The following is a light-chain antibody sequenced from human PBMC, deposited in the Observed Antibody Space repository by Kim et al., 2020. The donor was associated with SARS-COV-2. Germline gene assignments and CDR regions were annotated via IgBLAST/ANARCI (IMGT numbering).Light chain of an antibody. Sequence: GQRVTISCSGSPSNVGSNTVSWYHLLPGTAPKVIIYHDDYRPSGVPDRFSGSRSGTSASLAISGLQSDDEAVYYCAAWDDKLKTLVFGGGTKVTVL. CDR2: HDD. CDR1: PSNVGSNT. CDR3: AAWDDKLKTLV. V-gene: IGLV1-44*01. J-gene: IGLJ2*01.